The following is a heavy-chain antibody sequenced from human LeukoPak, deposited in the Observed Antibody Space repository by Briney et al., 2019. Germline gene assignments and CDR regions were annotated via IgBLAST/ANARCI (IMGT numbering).Heavy chain of an antibody. J-gene: IGHJ4*02. V-gene: IGHV3-48*02. Sequence: GGSLRLSCAASGFTFGDYAMNWVRQAPGKGLEWISYISSSSSAIYYADSVKGRFTISRDNAKNSLYLQMSSLRDEDTAVYYCAQKGGTDHWGQGTLVTVSS. D-gene: IGHD2-15*01. CDR1: GFTFGDYA. CDR2: ISSSSSAI. CDR3: AQKGGTDH.